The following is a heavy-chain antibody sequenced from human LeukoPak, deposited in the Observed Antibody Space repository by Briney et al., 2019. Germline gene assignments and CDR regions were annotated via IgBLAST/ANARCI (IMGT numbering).Heavy chain of an antibody. CDR2: ISYDGSNK. CDR1: GFTFNNAW. Sequence: GGSLRLSCAASGFTFNNAWMSWVRQAPGKGLEWVAVISYDGSNKYYADSVKGRFTISRDNSKNTLYLQMNSLRAEDTAIYYCATYRQVLSPFESWGQGTLVTVSS. V-gene: IGHV3-30*03. D-gene: IGHD2-8*02. J-gene: IGHJ4*02. CDR3: ATYRQVLSPFES.